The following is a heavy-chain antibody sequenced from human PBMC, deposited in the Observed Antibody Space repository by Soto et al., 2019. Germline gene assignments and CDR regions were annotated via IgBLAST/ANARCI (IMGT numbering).Heavy chain of an antibody. CDR1: GGSISSGDYY. J-gene: IGHJ6*02. D-gene: IGHD1-26*01. V-gene: IGHV4-30-4*01. Sequence: QVQLQESGPGLVKPSQTLSLTCTVSGGSISSGDYYWSWIRQPPGKGLEWIGYIYYSGSTYYNPSLKSRVTISVDTSKNQFSLKLSSVTAADTAVYYCARDRLGGSYYYYYGMDVWGQGTTVTVSS. CDR2: IYYSGST. CDR3: ARDRLGGSYYYYYGMDV.